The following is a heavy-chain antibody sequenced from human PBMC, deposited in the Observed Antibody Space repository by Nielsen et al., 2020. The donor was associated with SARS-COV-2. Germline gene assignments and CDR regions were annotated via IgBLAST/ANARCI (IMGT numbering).Heavy chain of an antibody. Sequence: WIRQPPGKGLEWIGEVSHSGSTNYNPSLKSRVTISVDGSKNQLSLTVRSVTAADTAVYYCARGRSTVIPSPVLGLGPYYYSFYMDVWGRGTTVTVSS. J-gene: IGHJ6*03. V-gene: IGHV4-4*02. CDR3: ARGRSTVIPSPVLGLGPYYYSFYMDV. D-gene: IGHD2-8*02. CDR2: VSHSGST.